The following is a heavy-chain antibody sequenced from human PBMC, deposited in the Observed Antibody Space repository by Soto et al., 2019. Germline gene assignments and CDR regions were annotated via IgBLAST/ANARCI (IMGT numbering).Heavy chain of an antibody. Sequence: QVQLVESGGGVVQPGRSLRLSCAASGFTFSSYGMHWVRQAPGKGLEWVAVISYDGSNKYYADSVKGRFTISRDNSKNTLNLQMNSLRAEDTAVYYCAKDSPHYGDYASFDYWGQGTLVTVSS. V-gene: IGHV3-30*18. CDR3: AKDSPHYGDYASFDY. D-gene: IGHD4-17*01. CDR1: GFTFSSYG. J-gene: IGHJ4*02. CDR2: ISYDGSNK.